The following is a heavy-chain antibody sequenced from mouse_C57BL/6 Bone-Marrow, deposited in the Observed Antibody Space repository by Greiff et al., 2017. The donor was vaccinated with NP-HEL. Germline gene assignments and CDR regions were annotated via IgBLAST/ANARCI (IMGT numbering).Heavy chain of an antibody. D-gene: IGHD1-1*02. J-gene: IGHJ4*01. V-gene: IGHV2-9-1*01. CDR2: IWTGGGT. Sequence: VKLMESGPGLVAPSQSLPITCTVSGFSLTSYAISWVRQPPGKGLEWLGVIWTGGGTNYNSAPKSRLSISKDNSKSQVFSKLNSLQTDDTARYYCARKSYAGYYYARDYWGQGTSVTVSP. CDR3: ARKSYAGYYYARDY. CDR1: GFSLTSYA.